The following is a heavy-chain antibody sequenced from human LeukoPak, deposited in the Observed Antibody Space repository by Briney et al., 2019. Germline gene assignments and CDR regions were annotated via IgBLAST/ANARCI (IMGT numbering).Heavy chain of an antibody. V-gene: IGHV3-7*03. J-gene: IGHJ3*02. CDR1: GFTFSSYW. Sequence: PGGSLRLSCAASGFTFSSYWMSWVRQAPGKGLEWVANIKQDGSEKYYVDSVKGRFTISRGNAKNSLYLQMNSLRAEDTALYYCARVRVVWDLDDAFDIWGQGTTVTVSS. D-gene: IGHD1-26*01. CDR2: IKQDGSEK. CDR3: ARVRVVWDLDDAFDI.